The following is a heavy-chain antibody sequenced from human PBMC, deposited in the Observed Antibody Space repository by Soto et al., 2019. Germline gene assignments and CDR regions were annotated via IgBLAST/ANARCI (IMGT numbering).Heavy chain of an antibody. Sequence: GGSLRLSCAASGFTVSSNYMSWVRQAPGKGLEWVSVIYSGGSTYYADSVKGRFTISRHNSKNTLYLQMNSLRAEDTAVYYCASGFCRGGGCYSGTWPRSYYMDVGGKGTTAPVPS. CDR2: IYSGGST. CDR3: ASGFCRGGGCYSGTWPRSYYMDV. D-gene: IGHD2-15*01. V-gene: IGHV3-53*04. J-gene: IGHJ6*03. CDR1: GFTVSSNY.